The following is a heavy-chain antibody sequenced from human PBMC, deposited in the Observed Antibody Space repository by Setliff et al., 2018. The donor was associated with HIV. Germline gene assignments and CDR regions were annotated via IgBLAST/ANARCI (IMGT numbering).Heavy chain of an antibody. CDR1: GYTFTSYY. CDR3: ARVRYCSGGSCYGGGYWFDP. CDR2: IHPSGGST. Sequence: ASVKVSCKASGYTFTSYYIHWVRQAPGQGLEWMGVIHPSGGSTSYAQSFQDRVAMTRDTSTSTVYMELSSLRSEDTAVYYCARVRYCSGGSCYGGGYWFDPWGQGTLVTVSS. D-gene: IGHD2-15*01. J-gene: IGHJ5*02. V-gene: IGHV1-46*01.